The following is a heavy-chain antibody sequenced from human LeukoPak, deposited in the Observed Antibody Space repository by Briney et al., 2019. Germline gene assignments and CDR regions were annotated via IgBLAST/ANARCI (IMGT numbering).Heavy chain of an antibody. CDR1: GLTFSNSG. D-gene: IGHD1-14*01. CDR2: IGPTGSDR. Sequence: GGSLRLSCTASGLTFSNSGFNWVRQAPGKGLEWVASIGPTGSDRYHADSIKGRFTISRDNANNFLYLQMNSLRAEDTAVYYCATETNGRHYDYWGQGTLLTVSS. J-gene: IGHJ4*02. CDR3: ATETNGRHYDY. V-gene: IGHV3-21*06.